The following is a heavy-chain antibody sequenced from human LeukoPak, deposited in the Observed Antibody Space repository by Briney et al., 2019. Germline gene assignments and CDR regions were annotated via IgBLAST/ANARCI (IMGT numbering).Heavy chain of an antibody. CDR1: GGSISSGANY. CDR3: ARWSSGWYYFDY. V-gene: IGHV4-30-2*01. D-gene: IGHD6-19*01. CDR2: ISHSESA. J-gene: IGHJ4*02. Sequence: SQTLSLTCTVSGGSISSGANYWSWIRQPPGRGLEWIGYISHSESAYYSPSLKSRVTISVDTSKNQFSLKLSSVTAADTAVYYCARWSSGWYYFDYWGQGTLVTVSS.